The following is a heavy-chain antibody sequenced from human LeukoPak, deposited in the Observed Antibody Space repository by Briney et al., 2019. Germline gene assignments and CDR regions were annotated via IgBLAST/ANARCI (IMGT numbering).Heavy chain of an antibody. Sequence: GGSLRLSCEASGLTLSDYWMSWVRQAPGKGLEWVANINQDGSAKYYVDSVKGRFTISRDNADSSLYLQMNALRADDTAMYYFATSHHTSSGQNFDYWGQGTLVSVSS. CDR3: ATSHHTSSGQNFDY. CDR2: INQDGSAK. D-gene: IGHD6-25*01. CDR1: GLTLSDYW. V-gene: IGHV3-7*01. J-gene: IGHJ4*02.